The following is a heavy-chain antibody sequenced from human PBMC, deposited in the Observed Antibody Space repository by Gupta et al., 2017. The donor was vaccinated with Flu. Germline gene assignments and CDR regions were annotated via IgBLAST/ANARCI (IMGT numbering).Heavy chain of an antibody. CDR2: IIPMLGPA. V-gene: IGHV1-69*01. J-gene: IGHJ4*02. D-gene: IGHD4-17*01. CDR3: AGLGDYFTH. CDR1: GGGGDFTSFA. Sequence: QVQLVQSGAEVKNPGSSVRVSCKASGGGGDFTSFAISWVRQAPGQGLEWMGGIIPMLGPAKYGQKFQGRVTITADEFTRTVYMDLNSLRSEDTAVYFCAGLGDYFTHWGEGTPVTVSS.